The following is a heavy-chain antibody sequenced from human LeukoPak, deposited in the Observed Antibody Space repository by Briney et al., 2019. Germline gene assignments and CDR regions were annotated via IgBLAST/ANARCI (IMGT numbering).Heavy chain of an antibody. CDR3: ARHNSWYDWFDP. J-gene: IGHJ5*02. CDR1: GGSISSYY. CDR2: IYYSGST. V-gene: IGHV4-59*08. D-gene: IGHD6-13*01. Sequence: PSETLSLTCTVSGGSISSYYWSWIRQPPGKGLEWSGYIYYSGSTNYNPSLKSRVTISVDTSKNQFSLKLSSVTAADTAVYYCARHNSWYDWFDPWGQGTLVTVSS.